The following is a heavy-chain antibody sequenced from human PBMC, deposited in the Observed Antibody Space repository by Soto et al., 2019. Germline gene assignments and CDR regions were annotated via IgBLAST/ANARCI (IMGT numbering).Heavy chain of an antibody. J-gene: IGHJ4*02. V-gene: IGHV4-34*01. CDR2: INHSGST. Sequence: QVQLQQWGAGLLKPSETLSLTRAVYGGSFSGYYWSWIRQPPGKGLEWIGEINHSGSTNYNPSLKSRVTISVDTSKNQFSLKLSSVTAADTAVYYCARRKGPTTGWGQGTLVTVSS. CDR3: ARRKGPTTG. CDR1: GGSFSGYY. D-gene: IGHD2-8*02.